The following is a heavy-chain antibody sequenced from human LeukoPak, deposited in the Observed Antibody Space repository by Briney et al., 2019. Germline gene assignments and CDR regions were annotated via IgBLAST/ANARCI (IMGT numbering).Heavy chain of an antibody. CDR1: GGTFSSYA. D-gene: IGHD5-24*01. CDR2: IIPIFGTA. V-gene: IGHV1-69*05. CDR3: ARGRGHGYNYYATFDY. Sequence: ASVKVSCKASGGTFSSYAISWVRQAPGQGLEWMGGIIPIFGTANYAQKFQGRVTITTDESTSTAYMELSSLRSEDTAVYYCARGRGHGYNYYATFDYWGQGTLVTVSS. J-gene: IGHJ4*02.